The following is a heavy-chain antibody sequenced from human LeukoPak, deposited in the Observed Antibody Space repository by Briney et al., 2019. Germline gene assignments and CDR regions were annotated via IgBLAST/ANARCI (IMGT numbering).Heavy chain of an antibody. CDR2: IYPGDSDT. CDR1: GYSFTNYW. CDR3: AKRETSMDYFDY. Sequence: GESLKISCQGSGYSFTNYWIGWVRQMPGRGLEWMGIIYPGDSDTRYSPSFQGQVTISADKSINTAYLQWSSLKASDTAMYYCAKRETSMDYFDYWGQGTLVTASS. J-gene: IGHJ4*02. D-gene: IGHD2/OR15-2a*01. V-gene: IGHV5-51*01.